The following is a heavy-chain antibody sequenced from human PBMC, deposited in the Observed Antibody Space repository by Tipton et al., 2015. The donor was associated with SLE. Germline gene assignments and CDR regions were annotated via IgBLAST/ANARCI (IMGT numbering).Heavy chain of an antibody. CDR3: AKGDRDYDFWRGPTLGY. CDR2: IPYDGNNK. J-gene: IGHJ4*02. Sequence: SLRLSCAASGFTFSSHAMHWVRQAPGKGLEWMAVIPYDGNNKYYADSVKGRFTISRDNSKNTLYLQMNSLRPEDTAMYYCAKGDRDYDFWRGPTLGYWGQGTLVTVSS. CDR1: GFTFSSHA. V-gene: IGHV3-30*04. D-gene: IGHD3-3*01.